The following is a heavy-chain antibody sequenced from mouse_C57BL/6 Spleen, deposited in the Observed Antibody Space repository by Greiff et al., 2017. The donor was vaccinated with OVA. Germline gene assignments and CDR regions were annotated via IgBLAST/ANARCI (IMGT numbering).Heavy chain of an antibody. J-gene: IGHJ2*01. D-gene: IGHD2-1*01. CDR3: ARNGNYFFDY. Sequence: VKLQQSGPELVKPGASVKISCKASGYAFSSSWMNWVKQRPGKGLEWIGRIYPGDGDTNYNGKFKGKATLTADKSSSTAYMQLSSLTSEDSAVYFCARNGNYFFDYWGQGTTLTVSS. CDR1: GYAFSSSW. V-gene: IGHV1-82*01. CDR2: IYPGDGDT.